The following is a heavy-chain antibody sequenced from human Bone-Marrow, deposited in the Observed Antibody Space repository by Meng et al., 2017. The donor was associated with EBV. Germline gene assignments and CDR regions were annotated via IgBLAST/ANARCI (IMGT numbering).Heavy chain of an antibody. CDR1: GYTFSSYA. D-gene: IGHD3-10*01. CDR2: INAGNGNT. CDR3: ARAPPLWFGELLSLYY. J-gene: IGHJ4*02. Sequence: QFRLVQSGAEVQKPGASVKVSRTASGYTFSSYAMHWVRQAPGQRLEWMGWINAGNGNTKYSQKFQGRVTITRDTSASTAYMELSSLRSEDTAVYYCARAPPLWFGELLSLYYWGQGTLVTVSS. V-gene: IGHV1-3*01.